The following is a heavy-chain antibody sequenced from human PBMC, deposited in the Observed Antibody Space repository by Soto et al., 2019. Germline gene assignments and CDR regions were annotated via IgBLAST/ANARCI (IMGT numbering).Heavy chain of an antibody. CDR3: XRDDQGIATSGTPILGS. V-gene: IGHV3-9*01. CDR1: GFRFDYYA. D-gene: IGHD6-13*01. J-gene: IGHJ4*02. Sequence: PGGSLRLSCGASGFRFDYYAMHWVRQAPGKGLEWVAGIIWNSEAIDYAESVRGRFTISRDNAENSVFLQMDSLSPEDTALYYCXRDDQGIATSGTPILGSWGQGTPVTVSS. CDR2: IIWNSEAI.